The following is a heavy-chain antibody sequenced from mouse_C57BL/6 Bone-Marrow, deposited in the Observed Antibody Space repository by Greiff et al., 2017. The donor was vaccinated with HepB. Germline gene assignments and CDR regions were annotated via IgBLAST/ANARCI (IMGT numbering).Heavy chain of an antibody. CDR1: GYTFISYW. D-gene: IGHD1-1*01. CDR3: ARGYYRSSTWFAY. V-gene: IGHV1-69*01. Sequence: QVQLQQPGAELVMPGASVKLSCKASGYTFISYWMHWVKQRPGQGLEWIGEIDPSDSYTNYNHKFKGKSTLTVDKSSSTAYMQLSSLTSEDSAVYYCARGYYRSSTWFAYWGQGTLVTVSA. J-gene: IGHJ3*01. CDR2: IDPSDSYT.